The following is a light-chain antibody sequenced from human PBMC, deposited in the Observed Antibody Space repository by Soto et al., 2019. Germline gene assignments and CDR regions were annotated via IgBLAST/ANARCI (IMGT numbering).Light chain of an antibody. CDR1: QSISSY. V-gene: IGKV1-39*01. CDR3: QQINGYPLT. CDR2: AAS. Sequence: DIQMTQSPSSLSASVGDRVTITCRESQSISSYLNWYQQKPGKAPKLLIYAASSLERGVPSRFSGSGSGTEFTLTISSLQPDDFATFICQQINGYPLTFGGGTKVDIK. J-gene: IGKJ4*01.